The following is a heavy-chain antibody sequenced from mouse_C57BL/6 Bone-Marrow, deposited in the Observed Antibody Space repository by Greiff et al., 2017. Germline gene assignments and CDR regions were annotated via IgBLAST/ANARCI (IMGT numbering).Heavy chain of an antibody. CDR2: ISSGSSTI. V-gene: IGHV5-17*01. Sequence: EVHLVESGGGLVKPGGSLKLSCAASGFTFSDYGMHWVRQAPEKGLEWVAYISSGSSTIYYADTVKGRFTISRDNAKNTLFLQMTSLRSEDTAMYYCARRAQLRSHYYAMDYWGQGTSVTVSS. D-gene: IGHD1-1*01. J-gene: IGHJ4*01. CDR3: ARRAQLRSHYYAMDY. CDR1: GFTFSDYG.